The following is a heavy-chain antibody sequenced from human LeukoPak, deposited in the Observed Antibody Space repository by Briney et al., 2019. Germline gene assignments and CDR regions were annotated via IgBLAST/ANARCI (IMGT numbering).Heavy chain of an antibody. J-gene: IGHJ3*02. CDR2: ISTGSSYI. CDR1: GFTFSSYS. D-gene: IGHD2-21*02. Sequence: GGSLRLSCAASGFTFSSYSMNWVRQAPGKGLQWVSSISTGSSYIYYADSVKGRFTISRDNAKNSLYLQMNSLRAEDTAVYYCARDRGLAYCGGDCYSDDAFDIWGQGTMVTVSS. V-gene: IGHV3-21*01. CDR3: ARDRGLAYCGGDCYSDDAFDI.